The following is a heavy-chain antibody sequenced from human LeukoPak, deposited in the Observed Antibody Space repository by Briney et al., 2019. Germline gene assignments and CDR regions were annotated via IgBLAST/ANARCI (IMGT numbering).Heavy chain of an antibody. Sequence: SQALSLTCALSGDSLSSNIAAWHWIRQSPSRGLEWLGRTYYRAKWYNDYAVSVKSRITNNPDTSKNQFSLQLNSVTPEDTAVYYCARDRGDGGYWYAFDIWGQGTMVTVSS. J-gene: IGHJ3*02. CDR3: ARDRGDGGYWYAFDI. D-gene: IGHD2-8*02. V-gene: IGHV6-1*01. CDR2: TYYRAKWYN. CDR1: GDSLSSNIAA.